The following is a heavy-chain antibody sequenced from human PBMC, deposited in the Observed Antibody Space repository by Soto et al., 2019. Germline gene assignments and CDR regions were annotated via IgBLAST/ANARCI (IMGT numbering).Heavy chain of an antibody. J-gene: IGHJ4*02. D-gene: IGHD6-6*01. Sequence: PSETLSLTCTVSGGSINNYYWSWIRQPPGKGLEWIGNIYYSGSTNYNPSLKSRITISIDTSKEEFSLNLNSVAAADTAVYYCAVSTGSSQYYFDSVGQGALVTVS. CDR3: AVSTGSSQYYFDS. CDR2: IYYSGST. V-gene: IGHV4-59*03. CDR1: GGSINNYY.